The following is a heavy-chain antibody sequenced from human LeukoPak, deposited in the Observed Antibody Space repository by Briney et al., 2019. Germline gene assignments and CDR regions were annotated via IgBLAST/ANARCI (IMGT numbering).Heavy chain of an antibody. CDR3: AREVDYSNYDY. CDR1: GFTFSSYA. V-gene: IGHV3-23*01. J-gene: IGHJ4*02. CDR2: ISGSGGST. Sequence: PGGSLRLSCAASGFTFSSYAMSWVRQAPGKGLEWVSAISGSGGSTYYADSVKGRFTISRDNAKNSLYLQMNSLRAEDTAAYYCAREVDYSNYDYWGQGTLVTVSS. D-gene: IGHD4-11*01.